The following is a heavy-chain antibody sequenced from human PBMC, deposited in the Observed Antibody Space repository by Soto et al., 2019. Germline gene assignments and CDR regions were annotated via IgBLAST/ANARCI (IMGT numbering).Heavy chain of an antibody. J-gene: IGHJ5*02. D-gene: IGHD3-3*01. CDR2: MNPNSGNT. CDR1: GYTFTSYD. Sequence: AAVKVSCKASGYTFTSYDINWVRQATGQGVEWMGWMNPNSGNTGYAQKFQGRVTMTRNTSISTAYMELSSLRSEDTAVYYCARGRFLEWLNWFDPWGQGTLVTVSS. CDR3: ARGRFLEWLNWFDP. V-gene: IGHV1-8*01.